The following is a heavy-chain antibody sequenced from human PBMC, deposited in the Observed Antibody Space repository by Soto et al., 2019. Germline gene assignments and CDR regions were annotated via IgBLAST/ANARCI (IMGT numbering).Heavy chain of an antibody. CDR2: ISSDGSNK. J-gene: IGHJ4*02. CDR3: AGGYYFFDY. Sequence: QVQLVESGGGVVQPGRSLRFSCAASGFTFSSYGMHWVRQAPGKGLEWVAVISSDGSNKYYGDSVKGRFTISRDNSKNTLDLQMNSLRAEDTDVYYCAGGYYFFDYWGQGTLVTVSS. CDR1: GFTFSSYG. D-gene: IGHD3-10*01. V-gene: IGHV3-30*03.